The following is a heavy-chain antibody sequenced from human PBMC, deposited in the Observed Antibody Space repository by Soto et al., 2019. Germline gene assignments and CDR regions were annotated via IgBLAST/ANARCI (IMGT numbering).Heavy chain of an antibody. CDR2: IGGSGSST. V-gene: IGHV3-23*01. CDR1: GFHFSSYA. Sequence: PGGSLSLSCAASGFHFSSYAMTWVRQAPGKGLEWVSAIGGSGSSTYYADSVKGRFTISRDNSKNTLYLQMNSLRAEDTAVYFCAKSGHGYCTSTSCPLDYWGQGTLVTVSS. J-gene: IGHJ4*02. CDR3: AKSGHGYCTSTSCPLDY. D-gene: IGHD2-2*01.